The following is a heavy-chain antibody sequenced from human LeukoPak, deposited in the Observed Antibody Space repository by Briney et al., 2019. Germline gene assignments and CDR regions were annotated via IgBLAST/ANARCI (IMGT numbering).Heavy chain of an antibody. J-gene: IGHJ4*02. CDR2: INEDGSQK. Sequence: GGSLRLSCAAPPNTFSNWWMNWARQAPGKGLEWVANINEDGSQKYYADSVKGRFTISRDNAKSSVHLQMDSLRAEDTAFYYCVPRDEDWGQGILVTVSS. CDR3: VPRDED. V-gene: IGHV3-7*01. CDR1: PNTFSNWW.